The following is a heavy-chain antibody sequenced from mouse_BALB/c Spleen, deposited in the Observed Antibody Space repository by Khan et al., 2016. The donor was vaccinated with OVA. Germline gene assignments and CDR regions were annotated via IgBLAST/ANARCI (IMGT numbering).Heavy chain of an antibody. D-gene: IGHD4-1*01. Sequence: VQLQQSGPELVEPGASVKMSCKASGYTFTNYVMHWVKQKPGQGLEWIGYINPYNAGTRYNEKFKGKATLTSDISSTTAYMELSSLTPEDPAVLYCAREASSWDVSFAYWGQGTMLTVSA. CDR3: AREASSWDVSFAY. CDR1: GYTFTNYV. V-gene: IGHV1S136*01. CDR2: INPYNAGT. J-gene: IGHJ3*01.